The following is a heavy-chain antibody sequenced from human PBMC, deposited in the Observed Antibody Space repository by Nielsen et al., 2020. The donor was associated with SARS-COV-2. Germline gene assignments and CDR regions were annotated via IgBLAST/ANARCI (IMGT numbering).Heavy chain of an antibody. CDR3: AKAHPVCDGDCSSIYYFYGMDV. CDR1: GFTFRNYG. Sequence: GESLKISCAASGFTFRNYGMHWVHQAPGKGLEWVAVISYDGRDEYYGDFVKGRFTISRDNSKNTLYLQMNSLTTEDTAVYYCAKAHPVCDGDCSSIYYFYGMDVWGQGTTVTVSS. D-gene: IGHD2-21*02. CDR2: ISYDGRDE. V-gene: IGHV3-30*18. J-gene: IGHJ6*02.